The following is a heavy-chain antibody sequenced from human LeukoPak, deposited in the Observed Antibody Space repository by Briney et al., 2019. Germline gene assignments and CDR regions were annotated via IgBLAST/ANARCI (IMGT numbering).Heavy chain of an antibody. J-gene: IGHJ4*02. CDR2: TSGRGDST. CDR3: RARHHASYYFVD. CDR1: GFMFSCYA. V-gene: IGHV3-23*01. Sequence: GGSLRLSCAASGFMFSCYAMNWVRQAPGKGLEWVSSTSGRGDSTYYADSVKGRFTISRDNSKNTLNLQMNSLRADDTAIYYCRARHHASYYFVDWGQGTLVTVSS.